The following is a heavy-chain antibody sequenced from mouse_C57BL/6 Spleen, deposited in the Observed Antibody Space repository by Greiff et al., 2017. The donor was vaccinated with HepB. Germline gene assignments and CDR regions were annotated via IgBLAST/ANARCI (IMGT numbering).Heavy chain of an antibody. CDR2: ISNGGGST. CDR3: ARRGQLRPYYAMDY. V-gene: IGHV5-12*01. J-gene: IGHJ4*01. Sequence: EVKVEESGGGLVQPGGSLKLSCAASGFTFSDYYMYWVRQTPEKRLEWVAYISNGGGSTYYPDTVKGRFTISRDNAKNTLYLQMSRLKSEDTAMYYCARRGQLRPYYAMDYWGQGTSVTVSS. CDR1: GFTFSDYY. D-gene: IGHD3-2*02.